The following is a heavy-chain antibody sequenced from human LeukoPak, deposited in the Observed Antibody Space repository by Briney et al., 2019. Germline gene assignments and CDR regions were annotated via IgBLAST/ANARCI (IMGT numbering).Heavy chain of an antibody. CDR1: GGTFSSYA. CDR2: IIPIFGTA. CDR3: ARSLYSSSFFDY. V-gene: IGHV1-69*05. Sequence: ASVKVSCKASGGTFSSYAISWVRQAPGQGLEWMGGIIPIFGTANYAQKFQGRVTITTDESTSTAYMELSSLRSEDTAVYYCARSLYSSSFFDYWGQGTLVTVPS. J-gene: IGHJ4*02. D-gene: IGHD6-6*01.